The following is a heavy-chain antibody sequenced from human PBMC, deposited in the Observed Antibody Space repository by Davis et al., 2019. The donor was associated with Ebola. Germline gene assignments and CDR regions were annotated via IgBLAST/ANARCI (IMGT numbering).Heavy chain of an antibody. CDR2: INSDGSST. CDR1: GFTFSNFW. Sequence: HTGGSLRLSCAASGFTFSNFWMHWVRQAPGKGLVCVSRINSDGSSTSYADSVKGRFTISRDNAKNTLYLQMNSLRAEDTAVYYCARESGGGITMVRGVDEYYFDYWGQGTLVTVSS. V-gene: IGHV3-74*01. CDR3: ARESGGGITMVRGVDEYYFDY. J-gene: IGHJ4*02. D-gene: IGHD3-10*01.